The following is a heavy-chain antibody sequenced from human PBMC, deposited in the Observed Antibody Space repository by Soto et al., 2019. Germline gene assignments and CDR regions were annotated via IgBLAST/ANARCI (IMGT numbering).Heavy chain of an antibody. J-gene: IGHJ3*02. Sequence: AVKVSCKASGCTFTSSAVQWVRQARGQRLEWIGWIVVGSGNTNYAQKFQERVTITRDMSTSTAYMELSSLRSEDTAVYYCVQGGYYSRGAFDIWGQGTMVTVSS. CDR3: VQGGYYSRGAFDI. CDR2: IVVGSGNT. D-gene: IGHD3-22*01. V-gene: IGHV1-58*01. CDR1: GCTFTSSA.